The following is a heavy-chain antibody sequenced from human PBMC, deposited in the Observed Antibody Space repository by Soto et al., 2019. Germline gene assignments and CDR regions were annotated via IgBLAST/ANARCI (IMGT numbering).Heavy chain of an antibody. D-gene: IGHD3-3*01. CDR3: ARDRILEWSPRERGMDV. J-gene: IGHJ6*02. CDR1: GFSLSNARMG. V-gene: IGHV2-26*01. CDR2: IFSNDEK. Sequence: QVTLKESGPVLVKPTETLTLTCTVSGFSLSNARMGVSWIRQPPGKALEWLAHIFSNDEKSYSTSLKSRLTISKDTSKSQXXLTMTNXDXXXXXXYXXARDRILEWSPRERGMDVWGQGTTVTVSS.